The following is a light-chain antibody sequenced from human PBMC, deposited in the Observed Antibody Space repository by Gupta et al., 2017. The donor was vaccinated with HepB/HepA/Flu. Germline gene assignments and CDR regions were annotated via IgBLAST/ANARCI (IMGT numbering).Light chain of an antibody. J-gene: IGLJ3*02. V-gene: IGLV2-11*01. CDR1: SRDIGASDS. CDR3: LSYTASDTWV. Sequence: QSAPTQPPAVSGSPGQSVTISCTGTSRDIGASDSLSWYPHHPGKAPKLIIYDVSKWPSGVPDRFSGSKSGNTASLTISGLQSGDEADYYCLSYTASDTWVFGGGTKLTVL. CDR2: DVS.